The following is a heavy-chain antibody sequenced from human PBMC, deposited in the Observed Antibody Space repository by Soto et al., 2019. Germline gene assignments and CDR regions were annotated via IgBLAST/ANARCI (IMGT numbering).Heavy chain of an antibody. Sequence: QVQLHQSGPGLVKPSQTLSLTCAISGYSVSRTSVAWNWIRQSPSRGIECLGRTYYRSKWNSDYAVSVRGRITINPDTSKSQFSLQLNSVTPEATAVYYCVRGQFSAFDWWGQGTLVTVS. CDR2: TYYRSKWNS. CDR3: VRGQFSAFDW. CDR1: GYSVSRTSVA. V-gene: IGHV6-1*01. J-gene: IGHJ4*02.